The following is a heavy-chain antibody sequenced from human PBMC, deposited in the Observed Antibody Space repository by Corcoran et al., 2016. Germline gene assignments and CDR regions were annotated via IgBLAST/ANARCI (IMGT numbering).Heavy chain of an antibody. Sequence: QVQLVQSGAEVKKPGASVKVTCKASGYTFTSYAMHRVRQAPGQRLEWMGWINAGNGNTKYSQKFQGRVTITRDTSASTAYMELSSLRSEDTAVYYCARDRASYYDFWSGPYYWGQGTLVTVSS. CDR2: INAGNGNT. CDR3: ARDRASYYDFWSGPYY. V-gene: IGHV1-3*01. D-gene: IGHD3-3*01. J-gene: IGHJ4*02. CDR1: GYTFTSYA.